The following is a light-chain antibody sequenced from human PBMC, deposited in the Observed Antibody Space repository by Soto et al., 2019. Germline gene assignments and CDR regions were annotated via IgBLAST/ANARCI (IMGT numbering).Light chain of an antibody. V-gene: IGLV2-14*01. CDR3: SSYTSSSTRV. CDR1: NSDVGGYNY. Sequence: QSVLTQPASVSGSPGQSITISCTGTNSDVGGYNYVSRYQQHPGKAPKLMIYEVNNRPSGVSNRFSGSKSGNTASLTISGLQAEDEADYYCSSYTSSSTRVFGTGTKVTVL. CDR2: EVN. J-gene: IGLJ1*01.